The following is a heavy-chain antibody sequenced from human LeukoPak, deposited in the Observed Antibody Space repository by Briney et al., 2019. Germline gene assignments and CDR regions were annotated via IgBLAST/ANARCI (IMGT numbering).Heavy chain of an antibody. D-gene: IGHD6-13*01. CDR2: ISAYNGNT. CDR3: ARDGKLEIAAAEGGSGYYYYYMDV. J-gene: IGHJ6*03. V-gene: IGHV1-18*01. CDR1: GYTFTSYG. Sequence: GASVKVSCKASGYTFTSYGISWVRQAPGQGLEWMGWISAYNGNTNYAQKFQGRVTITRNTSINTAYMELSSLRSEDTAVYYCARDGKLEIAAAEGGSGYYYYYMDVWGKGTTVTVSS.